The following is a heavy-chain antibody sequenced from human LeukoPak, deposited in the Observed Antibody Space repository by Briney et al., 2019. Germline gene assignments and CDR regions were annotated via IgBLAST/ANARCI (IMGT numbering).Heavy chain of an antibody. Sequence: GGSLRLSCAASGFTFSSYAMHWVRQAPGKGLEYVSAISSNGGSTYYANSVKGRFTISRDNSKNTLYLQMGSLRAEDMAVYYCARYTVAGGYFDYWGQGTLVTVSS. V-gene: IGHV3-64*01. D-gene: IGHD6-19*01. CDR1: GFTFSSYA. J-gene: IGHJ4*02. CDR2: ISSNGGST. CDR3: ARYTVAGGYFDY.